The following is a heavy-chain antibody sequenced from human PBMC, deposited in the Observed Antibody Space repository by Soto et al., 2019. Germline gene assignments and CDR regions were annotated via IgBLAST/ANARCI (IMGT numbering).Heavy chain of an antibody. Sequence: GASVKVSCKTPGYTFTRYNIHWVRQAPGQRLEWMGWISAFNGNTKYAQKIQGRVTMTTDTSTSTAYMELRSLRSDDTAVYYCARDSPPVDYWGQGTLVTVSS. CDR1: GYTFTRYN. V-gene: IGHV1-18*01. J-gene: IGHJ4*02. CDR2: ISAFNGNT. CDR3: ARDSPPVDY.